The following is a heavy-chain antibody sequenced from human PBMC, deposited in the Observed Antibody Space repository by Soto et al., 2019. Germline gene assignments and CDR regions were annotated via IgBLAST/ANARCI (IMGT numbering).Heavy chain of an antibody. CDR3: VKDRSSRYLWVLFFDL. Sequence: PGGSLRLSCVASGFTFGAFAMTWVRQAPGKGLEWVSSIAISAVDTYNAPAVKGRFTTSRDDSKNTLYLQMGSLRAEDTAVYYCVKDRSSRYLWVLFFDLWGPEIVFTFP. CDR1: GFTFGAFA. J-gene: IGHJ4*02. D-gene: IGHD3-16*02. CDR2: IAISAVDT. V-gene: IGHV3-23*01.